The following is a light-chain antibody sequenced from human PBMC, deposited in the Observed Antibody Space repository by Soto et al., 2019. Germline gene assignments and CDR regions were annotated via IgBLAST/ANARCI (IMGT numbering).Light chain of an antibody. CDR2: LNSDGSH. CDR3: QTWGTGDWV. V-gene: IGLV4-69*01. CDR1: SGHSTYA. J-gene: IGLJ3*02. Sequence: QTVVTQSPSASASLGASVKLTCTLSSGHSTYAIAWHQQQPEKGPRYLMKLNSDGSHSKGDGIPDRFSGSSSGAERYLTISSLQSEDEADYYCQTWGTGDWVFGEGTKVTVL.